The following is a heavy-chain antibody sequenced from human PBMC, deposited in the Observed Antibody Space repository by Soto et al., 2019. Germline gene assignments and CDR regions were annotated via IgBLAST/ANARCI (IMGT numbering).Heavy chain of an antibody. V-gene: IGHV5-10-1*01. CDR1: GYSFTSYW. J-gene: IGHJ5*02. D-gene: IGHD3-3*01. CDR3: ARVPLYDFWSGYYTRDWFDP. CDR2: IDPSDSYT. Sequence: PGESLKISCKGSGYSFTSYWISWVRQMPGKGLEWMGRIDPSDSYTNYSPSFQGHITISADKSISTAYLQWSSLKASDTAMYYCARVPLYDFWSGYYTRDWFDPWGQGTLVTV.